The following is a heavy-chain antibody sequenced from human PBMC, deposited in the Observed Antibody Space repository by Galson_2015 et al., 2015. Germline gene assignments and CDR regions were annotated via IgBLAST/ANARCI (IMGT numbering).Heavy chain of an antibody. D-gene: IGHD2-2*01. CDR3: ARHGLNSLTSWSYYYYGMDV. J-gene: IGHJ6*02. V-gene: IGHV5-51*01. Sequence: QSGAEVKKPGESLKISCTGSGYSLTSYWIGWVRQMPGKGLEWMGIIYPGDSDTRYSPSFQGQVTISADKSISTAYLQWSSLKASDTAMYYCARHGLNSLTSWSYYYYGMDVWGQGTTVTVSS. CDR1: GYSLTSYW. CDR2: IYPGDSDT.